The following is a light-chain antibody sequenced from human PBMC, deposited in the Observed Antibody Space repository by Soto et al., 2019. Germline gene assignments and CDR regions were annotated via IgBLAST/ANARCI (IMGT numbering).Light chain of an antibody. V-gene: IGLV2-14*01. CDR1: SSDVGGYNY. CDR3: SSYTSSSTPVV. J-gene: IGLJ2*01. Sequence: QSALAQPASVSGSPGQSITISCTGTSSDVGGYNYVSWYQQHPGKAPKLMIYDVSNRPSGVSSRFSGSKSGNTASLTISGLQAEDEADYYCSSYTSSSTPVVFGGGTKVTV. CDR2: DVS.